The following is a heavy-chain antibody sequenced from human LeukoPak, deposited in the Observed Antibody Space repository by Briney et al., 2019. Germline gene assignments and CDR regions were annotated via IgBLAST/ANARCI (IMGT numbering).Heavy chain of an antibody. J-gene: IGHJ2*01. CDR2: IIPIFGTA. CDR3: ARAYGDYAGWYFDL. D-gene: IGHD4-17*01. CDR1: GGTFSSYA. V-gene: IGHV1-69*06. Sequence: ASVKVSCKASGGTFSSYAISWVRQAPGQGLEWMGGIIPIFGTANYAQKFQGRVTITADKSTSTAYMELSSLRSEDTAVYYCARAYGDYAGWYFDLWGRGTLVTVSS.